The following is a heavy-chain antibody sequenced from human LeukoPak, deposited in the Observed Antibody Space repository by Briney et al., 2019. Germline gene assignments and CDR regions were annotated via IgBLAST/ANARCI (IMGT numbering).Heavy chain of an antibody. D-gene: IGHD5-18*01. J-gene: IGHJ4*02. CDR2: ISWNSGNI. V-gene: IGHV3-9*01. Sequence: PGGSLRPSCAASGFTFADYAMHWVRQTPGKGLEWVSGISWNSGNIDYADSVKGRFTISRDNAKNSLYLQMNSLRAEDTALYYCAKGRGYNYGYIFGYFDYWGQGTLVTVSS. CDR1: GFTFADYA. CDR3: AKGRGYNYGYIFGYFDY.